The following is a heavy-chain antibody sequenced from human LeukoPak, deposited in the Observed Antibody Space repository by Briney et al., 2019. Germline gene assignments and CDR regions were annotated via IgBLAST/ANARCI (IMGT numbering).Heavy chain of an antibody. V-gene: IGHV3-13*01. Sequence: GGSLRLSCAASGFTFSSYDIHWLRQATGKGLGWVSAIGTAGDTYYPGSVKGRFTISRENAKNSLYLQMNSLRAGDTAVYYCARAKREYYYDSSGYYPYYFDYWGQGTLVTVSS. CDR2: IGTAGDT. CDR1: GFTFSSYD. J-gene: IGHJ4*02. D-gene: IGHD3-22*01. CDR3: ARAKREYYYDSSGYYPYYFDY.